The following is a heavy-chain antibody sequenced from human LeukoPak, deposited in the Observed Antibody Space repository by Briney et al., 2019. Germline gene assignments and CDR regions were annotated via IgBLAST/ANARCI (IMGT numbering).Heavy chain of an antibody. CDR2: ISGSGGST. CDR1: GFTFSSYA. Sequence: GGSLRLSCAASGFTFSSYAMSWVRQAPGKGLEWVSGISGSGGSTYYADSVKGRLTISRDNSKNTLYLQMNSLRAEDTAVYYCARDSPSSSWSLSPWGQGTLVTVSS. J-gene: IGHJ4*02. V-gene: IGHV3-23*01. CDR3: ARDSPSSSWSLSP. D-gene: IGHD6-13*01.